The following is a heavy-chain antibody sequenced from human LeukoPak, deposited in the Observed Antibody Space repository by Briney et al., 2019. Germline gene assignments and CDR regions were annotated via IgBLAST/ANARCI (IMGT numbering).Heavy chain of an antibody. D-gene: IGHD3-10*01. V-gene: IGHV2-5*02. CDR3: AHSRYESGGRRAFDI. J-gene: IGHJ3*02. CDR1: GFSLNTRGAG. Sequence: SGPTLAKPPQTLTLNWYLSGFSLNTRGAGVGWIRQPPGKALEWLALIYWDDDKRYSPSLKSRLTITKDISENHVVQTMTNKDPVDRAIYYCAHSRYESGGRRAFDIWGQGTMVTVSS. CDR2: IYWDDDK.